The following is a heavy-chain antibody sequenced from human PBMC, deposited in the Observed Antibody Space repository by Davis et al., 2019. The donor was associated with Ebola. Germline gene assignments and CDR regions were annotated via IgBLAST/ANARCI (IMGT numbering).Heavy chain of an antibody. J-gene: IGHJ5*02. D-gene: IGHD4-17*01. CDR1: GYTFTTYA. Sequence: ASVKVSCKASGYTFTTYAIHWVRQAPGQRLEWMGWISTGNGNTKYSQKFQGRVTMTRDTAANTAYMDLSSLKSEDTTVYYCARADYGDYGWFDPWGQGTLVTVSS. CDR3: ARADYGDYGWFDP. V-gene: IGHV1-3*04. CDR2: ISTGNGNT.